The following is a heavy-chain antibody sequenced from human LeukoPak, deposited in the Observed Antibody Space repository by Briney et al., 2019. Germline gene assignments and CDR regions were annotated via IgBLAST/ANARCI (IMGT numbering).Heavy chain of an antibody. J-gene: IGHJ4*02. V-gene: IGHV3-23*01. D-gene: IGHD3-16*02. CDR1: GFTFSSYA. CDR3: ARVVRYFDY. CDR2: ISGSGGST. Sequence: GGSLRLSCAASGFTFSSYAMSWVRQAPGKGLEWVSAISGSGGSTYYADSVKGRFTISRDNAKNSLYLQMNSLRAEDTAVYYCARVVRYFDYWGQGALVTVSS.